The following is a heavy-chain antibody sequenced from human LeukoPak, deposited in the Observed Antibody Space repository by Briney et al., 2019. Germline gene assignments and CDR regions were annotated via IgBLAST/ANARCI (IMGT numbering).Heavy chain of an antibody. CDR1: GLTFSTSG. D-gene: IGHD1-14*01. CDR2: IGPTGFDR. V-gene: IGHV3-21*06. CDR3: PTETNGRHYDY. J-gene: IGHJ4*02. Sequence: GGSLRLSCTTSGLTFSTSGFNWVRQAPGKGLEWVASIGPTGFDRYHADSIKGRFTISRDNANNFLYLQMDSLRAEDTAVYYCPTETNGRHYDYWGQGTLLTVSS.